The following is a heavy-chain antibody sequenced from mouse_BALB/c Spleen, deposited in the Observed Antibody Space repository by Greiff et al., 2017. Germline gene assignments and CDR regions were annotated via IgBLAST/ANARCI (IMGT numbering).Heavy chain of an antibody. J-gene: IGHJ2*01. CDR3: ASLYGSSYLYYFDY. D-gene: IGHD1-1*01. CDR2: IDPENGNT. Sequence: EVQLQQSGAELVRPGALVKLSCKASGFNIKDYYMHWVKQRPEQGLEWIGWIDPENGNTIYDPKFQGKASITADTSSNTAYLQLSSPTSEDTAVYYCASLYGSSYLYYFDYWGQGTTLTVSS. V-gene: IGHV14-1*02. CDR1: GFNIKDYY.